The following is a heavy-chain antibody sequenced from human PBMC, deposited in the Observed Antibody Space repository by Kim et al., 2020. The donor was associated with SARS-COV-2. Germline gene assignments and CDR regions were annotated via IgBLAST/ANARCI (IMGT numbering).Heavy chain of an antibody. V-gene: IGHV5-51*01. CDR3: ARLGGPQLEHNWFDY. D-gene: IGHD2-2*01. CDR2: IYSDNSAT. CDR1: GYGFYGYW. J-gene: IGHJ5*01. Sequence: GESLKISCKGSGYGFYGYWIAWVRQMPGKGLEWMGIIYSDNSATRDSPSFQGPVSMLLDLSIDTAYFQLSSLRASDTAKHSRARLGGPQLEHNWFDYCG.